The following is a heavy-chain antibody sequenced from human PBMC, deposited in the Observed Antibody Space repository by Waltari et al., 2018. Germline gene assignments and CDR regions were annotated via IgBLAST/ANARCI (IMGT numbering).Heavy chain of an antibody. CDR3: VRDGQQLVNWFDP. D-gene: IGHD6-13*01. CDR1: GGSISSSSYY. J-gene: IGHJ5*02. V-gene: IGHV4-39*02. Sequence: QLQLQESGPGLVKPSETLSLTCTVSGGSISSSSYYWGWIRQPPGKGLEWIGSIYYSGSTYYNPSLKSRVTISVDTSKNQFSLKLSSGTAADTAVYDCVRDGQQLVNWFDPWGQGTLVTVSS. CDR2: IYYSGST.